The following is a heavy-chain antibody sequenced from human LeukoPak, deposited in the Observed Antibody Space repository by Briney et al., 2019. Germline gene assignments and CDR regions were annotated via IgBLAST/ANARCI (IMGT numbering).Heavy chain of an antibody. CDR3: ARAWGTMIVVVAFDI. CDR2: ISAYNGNT. Sequence: ASVKVSCKASGYTFTSYGISWVRQAPGQGLERMGWISAYNGNTNYAQKLQGRVTMTTDTSTSTAYMELRSLRSDDTAVYYCARAWGTMIVVVAFDIWGQGTMVTVSS. D-gene: IGHD3-22*01. J-gene: IGHJ3*02. CDR1: GYTFTSYG. V-gene: IGHV1-18*01.